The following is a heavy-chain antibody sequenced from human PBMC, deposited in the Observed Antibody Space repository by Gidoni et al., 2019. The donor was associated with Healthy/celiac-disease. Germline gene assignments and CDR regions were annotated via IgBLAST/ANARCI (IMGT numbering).Heavy chain of an antibody. Sequence: QLQLVQSGPEVQKPGASVKVSCKSSGYTFTSYDIRWVRQAPGQRLEWMGCISAYNGNTNYAQKLKGRVTMTTDTSTSTAYMVLRSLRSDDTAVYYCARAGRTTPGSSGYYYYFDYWGQGTLVTVSS. D-gene: IGHD3-22*01. CDR2: ISAYNGNT. V-gene: IGHV1-18*01. CDR1: GYTFTSYD. CDR3: ARAGRTTPGSSGYYYYFDY. J-gene: IGHJ4*02.